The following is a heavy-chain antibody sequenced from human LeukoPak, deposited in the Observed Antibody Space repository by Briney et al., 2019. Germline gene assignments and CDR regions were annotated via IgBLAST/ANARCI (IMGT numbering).Heavy chain of an antibody. CDR2: ISSSSSYI. D-gene: IGHD3-10*01. CDR3: ARDLLTMARGIDY. J-gene: IGHJ4*02. CDR1: GXTFSSYS. Sequence: KPGGSLRLSCAASGXTFSSYSMNWVRQAPGKGLEWVSSISSSSSYIYYADSVKGRFTISRDNAKNSLYLQMNSLRAEDTAVYYCARDLLTMARGIDYWGQGTLVTVSS. V-gene: IGHV3-21*01.